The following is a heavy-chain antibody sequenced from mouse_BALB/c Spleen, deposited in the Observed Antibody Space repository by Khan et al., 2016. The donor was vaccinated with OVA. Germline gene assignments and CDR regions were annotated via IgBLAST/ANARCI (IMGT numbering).Heavy chain of an antibody. CDR1: GDSITSGF. CDR3: ARSYGRWDMDY. Sequence: VQLKESGPSLVKPSQTLSLTCSVTGDSITSGFWNWIRKFPGNKFEYMGYVTYSGNTYYNPSLKSRISITRDTSKSQYYLQLNSVTTEDTATYFGARSYGRWDMDYWGQGTSVTVSS. CDR2: VTYSGNT. D-gene: IGHD1-1*01. V-gene: IGHV3-8*02. J-gene: IGHJ4*01.